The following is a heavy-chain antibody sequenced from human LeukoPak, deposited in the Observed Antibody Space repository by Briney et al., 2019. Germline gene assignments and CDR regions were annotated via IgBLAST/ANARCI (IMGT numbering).Heavy chain of an antibody. Sequence: TSETLSLTCTVSGGSISNYYWSWIRQPPGKGLEWIGYIYYSGITNYNPSLKSRVTISLDTSKNQFSLELSSVTAADTAVYYCARINGDYVDYWGQGTLVTVSS. V-gene: IGHV4-59*01. CDR1: GGSISNYY. CDR3: ARINGDYVDY. J-gene: IGHJ4*02. CDR2: IYYSGIT. D-gene: IGHD4-17*01.